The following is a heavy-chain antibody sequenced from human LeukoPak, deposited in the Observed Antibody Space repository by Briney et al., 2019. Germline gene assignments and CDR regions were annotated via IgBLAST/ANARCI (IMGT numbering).Heavy chain of an antibody. J-gene: IGHJ3*02. D-gene: IGHD3-10*01. V-gene: IGHV2-5*02. CDR1: GFSLSTSGVG. CDR2: IYWDDGK. Sequence: VSGPTLVNPTQTLTLTCTFSGFSLSTSGVGVGWIRQPPGKALEWLALIYWDDGKRYSPSLKSRLTITKDTSKNQVVLTMTNMDPVDTATYYCAHRDPPMVRGVDAFDIWGQGTMVTVSS. CDR3: AHRDPPMVRGVDAFDI.